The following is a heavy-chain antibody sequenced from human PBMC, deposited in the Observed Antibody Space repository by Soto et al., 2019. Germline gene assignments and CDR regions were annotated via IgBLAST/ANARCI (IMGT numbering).Heavy chain of an antibody. CDR1: GFTFSGYS. Sequence: EVQLVESGGGLVKPGGSLRLSCAASGFTFSGYSMNWVRQAPGKGLEWVSSIRSTDRYIYYADSVRGRFNTSRDNAENSLYLHMNSLRVEDTAVYYCVTSPDGTSGMRDWGQGALVTVSS. D-gene: IGHD1-1*01. V-gene: IGHV3-21*01. CDR2: IRSTDRYI. CDR3: VTSPDGTSGMRD. J-gene: IGHJ4*02.